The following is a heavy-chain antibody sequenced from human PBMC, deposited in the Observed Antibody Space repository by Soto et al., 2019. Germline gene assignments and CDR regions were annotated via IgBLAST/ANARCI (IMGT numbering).Heavy chain of an antibody. D-gene: IGHD3-16*01. V-gene: IGHV3-64D*08. Sequence: GGSLRLSCSASGFNFRDYAMVWVRQAPGKGLEYVSAISNHGRTAFYADSVNDRFIVSRDNSENTLSLHMSSLRADDSAVYYCVMGYFYDYWGQGTLVTVS. J-gene: IGHJ4*02. CDR2: ISNHGRTA. CDR1: GFNFRDYA. CDR3: VMGYFYDY.